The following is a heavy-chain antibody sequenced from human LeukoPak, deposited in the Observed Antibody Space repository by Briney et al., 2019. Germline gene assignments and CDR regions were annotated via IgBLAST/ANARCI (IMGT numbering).Heavy chain of an antibody. J-gene: IGHJ4*02. CDR2: INHSGRT. CDR3: AREGNGIMGGWGYDPFDY. D-gene: IGHD3-16*01. V-gene: IGHV4-34*01. Sequence: SETLSLTCTVYGGSFSDYYWSWIRQPPGKGLEWIGEINHSGRTSYNPSLKSRVTISVDTSKNQFSLKLSSVTAADTAVYYCAREGNGIMGGWGYDPFDYWGQGTLVTVSS. CDR1: GGSFSDYY.